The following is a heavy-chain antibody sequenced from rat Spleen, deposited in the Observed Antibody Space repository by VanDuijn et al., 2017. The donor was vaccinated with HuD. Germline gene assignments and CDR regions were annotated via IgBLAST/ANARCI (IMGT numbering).Heavy chain of an antibody. CDR3: ARHPRAYSGDYWYFDF. Sequence: EVQLVESGGGLVQPGRSLKLSCAASGFTFSDYYMAWVRQAPKKGLEWVASISYEGSSTYYGDSVKGRFTISRDNAKSTLYLQMNSLRSEDTATNYCARHPRAYSGDYWYFDFWGPGTMVTVSS. CDR2: ISYEGSST. V-gene: IGHV5-22*01. J-gene: IGHJ1*01. D-gene: IGHD1-1*01. CDR1: GFTFSDYY.